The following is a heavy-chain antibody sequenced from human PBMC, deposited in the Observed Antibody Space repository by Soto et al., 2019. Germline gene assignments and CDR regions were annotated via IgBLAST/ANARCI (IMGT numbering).Heavy chain of an antibody. J-gene: IGHJ4*02. Sequence: EVQVLESGGGLVQPGGSLRLSCAASGFTFSSYAMSWVRQATGQGLEWVSAISGTGRNPYYADSLKGRFTISRANSKNDLYLQMHSLRAEDPSLYYCAKTASMTIRDGVDHWGQVTLVNVS. V-gene: IGHV3-23*01. CDR1: GFTFSSYA. CDR2: ISGTGRNP. D-gene: IGHD4-17*01. CDR3: AKTASMTIRDGVDH.